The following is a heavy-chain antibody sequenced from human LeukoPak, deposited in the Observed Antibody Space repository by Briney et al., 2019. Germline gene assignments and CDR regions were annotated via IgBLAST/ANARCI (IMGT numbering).Heavy chain of an antibody. CDR3: AKDRVGCSSSSCYEEGFDY. V-gene: IGHV3-23*01. CDR2: ISGSGDST. J-gene: IGHJ4*02. CDR1: GFTFSNYG. Sequence: GGSLRLSCAPSGFTFSNYGMSWVRQGPGKGLEWVTAISGSGDSTYYADSVKGRFTISRDNSKNTLYLQMSSLRAEDTAVYHYAKDRVGCSSSSCYEEGFDYWGQGTLVTVSS. D-gene: IGHD2-2*01.